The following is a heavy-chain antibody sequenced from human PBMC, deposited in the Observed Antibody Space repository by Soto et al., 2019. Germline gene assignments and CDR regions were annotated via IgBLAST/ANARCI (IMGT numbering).Heavy chain of an antibody. D-gene: IGHD4-17*01. V-gene: IGHV3-7*01. CDR2: IKPDGSEQ. Sequence: GGSLRLSCAAXGFTFTNYWMNWVRQAPGKGLEWVANIKPDGSEQYYVDSVKGRFTISRDNAKKSLYLQMSSLRAEDTAVYYCARDPHRGGDYDYWGQGTLVTVSS. J-gene: IGHJ4*02. CDR3: ARDPHRGGDYDY. CDR1: GFTFTNYW.